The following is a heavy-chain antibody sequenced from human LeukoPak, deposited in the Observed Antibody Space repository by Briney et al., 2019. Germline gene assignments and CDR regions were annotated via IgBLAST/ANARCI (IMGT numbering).Heavy chain of an antibody. CDR1: GGSISSGSYS. V-gene: IGHV4-30-2*01. Sequence: SETLSLTCAVSGGSISSGSYSWSWIRQPPGKGLEWIGYIYPRGSTYYNPSLKSRVTISVDKSKNQFSLKLSSVTAADTAVYYCARTYYYDSSGYLNWGQGTLVTVSS. CDR2: IYPRGST. D-gene: IGHD3-22*01. CDR3: ARTYYYDSSGYLN. J-gene: IGHJ4*02.